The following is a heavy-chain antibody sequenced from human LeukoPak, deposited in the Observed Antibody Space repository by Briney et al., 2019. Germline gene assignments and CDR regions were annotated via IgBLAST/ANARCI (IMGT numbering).Heavy chain of an antibody. CDR3: AGLRYHGGNTV. Sequence: SETLSLTCTVSGASFNSGSHYWSWFRQPPGKGLEWIGYMYYSGTTNYNPSLKNRVTMSVDTSKNHFSLKMNSLPAADTAEYYCAGLRYHGGNTVWGQGTPVTVSS. J-gene: IGHJ4*02. CDR1: GASFNSGSHY. D-gene: IGHD4-23*01. CDR2: MYYSGTT. V-gene: IGHV4-61*03.